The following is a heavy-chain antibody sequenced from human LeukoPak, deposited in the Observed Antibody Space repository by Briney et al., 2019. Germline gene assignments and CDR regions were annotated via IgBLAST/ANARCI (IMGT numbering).Heavy chain of an antibody. J-gene: IGHJ4*02. V-gene: IGHV3-73*01. D-gene: IGHD6-19*01. CDR1: GFTFSGSA. CDR3: SEGCSSAGMGY. CDR2: IRSKANSYAT. Sequence: PGGSLRLSCAASGFTFSGSAMHWVRQASGKGLEWVGRIRSKANSYATAYAASVKGRFTISRDDSKNTAYLQMNSLKTEDTAVYYCSEGCSSAGMGYWGQGTLVTVSS.